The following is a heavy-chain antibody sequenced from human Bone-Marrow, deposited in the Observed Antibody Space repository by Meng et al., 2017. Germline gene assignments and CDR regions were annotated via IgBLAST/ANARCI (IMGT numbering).Heavy chain of an antibody. CDR2: INPSGGST. J-gene: IGHJ5*02. Sequence: VRLVEDGAEAERPGATVKVSCNASGYTYASYYMHWVRQAPGQGLEWMGIINPSGGSTSYAQKFQGRVTMTRDTSTSTVYMELSSLRSEDTAVYYCAREEGGYYGSGSYPFNPWGQGTLVTVSS. D-gene: IGHD3-10*01. CDR3: AREEGGYYGSGSYPFNP. V-gene: IGHV1-46*01. CDR1: GYTYASYY.